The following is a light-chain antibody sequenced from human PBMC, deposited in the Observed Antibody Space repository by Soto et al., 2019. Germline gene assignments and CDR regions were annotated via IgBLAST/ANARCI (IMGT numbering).Light chain of an antibody. CDR2: EDN. V-gene: IGLV6-57*03. Sequence: NFMLTQPHSVSESPGKTVTISCTRSSGSIASNYVQWYQQRPGSAPTTVIYEDNQRPSGVPDRFSGSIDSSSNSASLTISGLKTEDEADYSCQSYDSSNWVFGGGTKLTAL. J-gene: IGLJ3*02. CDR3: QSYDSSNWV. CDR1: SGSIASNY.